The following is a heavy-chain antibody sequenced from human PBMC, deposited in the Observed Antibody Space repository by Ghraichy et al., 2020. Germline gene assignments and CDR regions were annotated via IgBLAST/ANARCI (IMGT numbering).Heavy chain of an antibody. J-gene: IGHJ6*04. CDR2: INSEGGST. CDR1: GFTFSSYC. V-gene: IGHV3-74*01. D-gene: IGHD2-21*01. CDR3: VKDLVGGGFGAYGMDV. Sequence: GGSLRLSCAASGFTFSSYCMHCVRQAPGKELVWVSRINSEGGSTTYADSVKGRFTISKDNAKNTLYLQMNSLRAEDTAVYYCVKDLVGGGFGAYGMDVCGARPTVTVSS.